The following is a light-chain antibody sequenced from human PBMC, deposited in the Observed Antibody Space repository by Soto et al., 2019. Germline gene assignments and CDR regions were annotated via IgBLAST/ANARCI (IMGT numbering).Light chain of an antibody. CDR3: MQRLPTPQT. J-gene: IGKJ2*01. V-gene: IGKV2-28*01. CDR2: LGS. Sequence: DIVMTQSPLSLPVTPGEPASISCRSSQSLLHSNGYNYLDWYLQKPGQSPHLLIYLGSNRASGVPDRFSGSGSGTDFTLKISRVEAEDVGVYYCMQRLPTPQTFGQGTKLEIK. CDR1: QSLLHSNGYNY.